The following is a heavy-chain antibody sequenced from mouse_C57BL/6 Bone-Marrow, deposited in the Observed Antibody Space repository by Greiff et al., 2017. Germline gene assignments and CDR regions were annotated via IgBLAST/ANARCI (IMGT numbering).Heavy chain of an antibody. CDR2: ISSGSSTI. J-gene: IGHJ1*03. CDR3: ARPLYFDV. Sequence: EVQLVESGGGLVKPGGSLNLSCAASGFTFSDSGMHWVRQAPEKGLEWVAYISSGSSTIYYADTVKGRFTISRDNAKNTLFLQMTSLRSEDTAMYYCARPLYFDVWGTGTTVTVSS. CDR1: GFTFSDSG. D-gene: IGHD6-1*01. V-gene: IGHV5-17*01.